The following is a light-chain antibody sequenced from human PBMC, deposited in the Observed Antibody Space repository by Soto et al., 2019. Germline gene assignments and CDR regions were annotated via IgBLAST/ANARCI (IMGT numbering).Light chain of an antibody. Sequence: DIQMTQSPSSLSASVGDRVTITCRASQSISTYLHWYQQKPGKAPRVHISSASTLQSGFPSRFSGSGSGTEFTLTISSLQPEDFASYYCQQSYSNVMYTFGQGTKVDIK. J-gene: IGKJ2*01. V-gene: IGKV1-39*01. CDR2: SAS. CDR1: QSISTY. CDR3: QQSYSNVMYT.